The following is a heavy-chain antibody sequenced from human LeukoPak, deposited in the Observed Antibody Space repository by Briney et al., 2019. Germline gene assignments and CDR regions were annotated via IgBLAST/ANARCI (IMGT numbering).Heavy chain of an antibody. Sequence: GGSLRLSCAASGFTFDDYAMHWVRQAPGKGLEWVSGISWNSGSIGYADSVKGRFTISRDNAKNSLYLQMNSLRAEDTALYYCAKVKGIPDAFDIWGQGTMVTVSS. V-gene: IGHV3-9*01. CDR3: AKVKGIPDAFDI. CDR1: GFTFDDYA. J-gene: IGHJ3*02. CDR2: ISWNSGSI. D-gene: IGHD3-10*01.